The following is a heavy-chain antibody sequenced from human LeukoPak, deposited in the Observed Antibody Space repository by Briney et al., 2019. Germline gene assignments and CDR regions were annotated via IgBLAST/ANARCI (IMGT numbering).Heavy chain of an antibody. CDR3: ARSVAAAENI. Sequence: GGSLRLSCAASGFTFSSYAMHWVRQAPGKGLEWVAVISYDRSLKYYADSVKGRFTISRDNSKNTLYLQMNSLRAEDTAVYYCARSVAAAENIWGQGTLVTVSS. CDR1: GFTFSSYA. CDR2: ISYDRSLK. D-gene: IGHD6-13*01. V-gene: IGHV3-30*04. J-gene: IGHJ4*02.